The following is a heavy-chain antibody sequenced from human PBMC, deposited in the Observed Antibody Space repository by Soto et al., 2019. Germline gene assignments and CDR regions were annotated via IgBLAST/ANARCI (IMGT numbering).Heavy chain of an antibody. Sequence: QVQLHEAGPGLLKPSQTLSLRCTLSGASVRCDDFYWSWIRRHPWKGREWIASVSYSGHIYYNSSLESRADIAAYASNNQVSLILTSVTAADAAVYYCERGRVRDYYFDYWGQGHLVAVAS. J-gene: IGHJ4*02. CDR3: ERGRVRDYYFDY. D-gene: IGHD4-17*01. CDR1: GASVRCDDFY. V-gene: IGHV4-31*03. CDR2: VSYSGHI.